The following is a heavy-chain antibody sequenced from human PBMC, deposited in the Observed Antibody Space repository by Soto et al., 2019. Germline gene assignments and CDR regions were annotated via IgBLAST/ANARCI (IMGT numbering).Heavy chain of an antibody. CDR3: ARPEYSSSSYGMDV. CDR2: ISSSSSTI. Sequence: EVQLVESGGGLVQPGGSLRLSCAASGFTFSSYSMNWVRQAPGKGLEWVSYISSSSSTIYYADSVKGRFTISRDNDNNSLYLQMNSLRDEDTAVYYCARPEYSSSSYGMDVWGQGTTVTVSS. V-gene: IGHV3-48*02. D-gene: IGHD6-6*01. CDR1: GFTFSSYS. J-gene: IGHJ6*02.